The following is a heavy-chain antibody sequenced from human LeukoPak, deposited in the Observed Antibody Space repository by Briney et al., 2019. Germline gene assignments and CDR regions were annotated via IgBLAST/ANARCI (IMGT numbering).Heavy chain of an antibody. CDR2: IYYSGST. J-gene: IGHJ4*02. CDR1: GGSISSGDYY. V-gene: IGHV4-30-4*01. CDR3: AREMTTVTSYFDY. Sequence: SQTLSLTCTVSGGSISSGDYYWSWIRQPPGKGLEWIGYIYYSGSTYYNPSLKSRVTISVDTSKNQFSLKLSSVTAADTAVYYCAREMTTVTSYFDYWGQRTLVTVSS. D-gene: IGHD4-17*01.